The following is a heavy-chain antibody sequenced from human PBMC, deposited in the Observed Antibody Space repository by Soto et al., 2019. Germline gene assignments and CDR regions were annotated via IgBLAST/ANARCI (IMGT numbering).Heavy chain of an antibody. D-gene: IGHD3-10*02. CDR1: GFSLSTNGVG. CDR3: AHSTRITMYDY. V-gene: IGHV2-5*01. Sequence: QITLKESGPTLVKPTQTLMLTCTFSGFSLSTNGVGVGWIPQPPGKALEWLALIYWYDDKRYSPSLKSRLFIAKDTSKNRGVLTMTNMDSVDTATYYCAHSTRITMYDYWGQRTLVTVYS. J-gene: IGHJ4*02. CDR2: IYWYDDK.